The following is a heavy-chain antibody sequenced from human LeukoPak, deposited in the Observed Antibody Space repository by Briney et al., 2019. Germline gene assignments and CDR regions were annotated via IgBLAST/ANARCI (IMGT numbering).Heavy chain of an antibody. CDR1: GGSISSYY. D-gene: IGHD1-26*01. V-gene: IGHV4-59*01. Sequence: SETLSLTCTVPGGSISSYYWSWIRQPPGKGLEWIGYIYYSGSTNYKPSLKSRVTISLDTSKNQFSLKLSSVTAADTAVYYCARAGGTSGSYGGYIDYWGRGTLVTVSS. CDR3: ARAGGTSGSYGGYIDY. CDR2: IYYSGST. J-gene: IGHJ4*02.